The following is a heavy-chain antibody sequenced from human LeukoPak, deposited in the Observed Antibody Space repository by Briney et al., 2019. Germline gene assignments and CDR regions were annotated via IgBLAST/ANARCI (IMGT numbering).Heavy chain of an antibody. CDR1: GFTFDDYA. CDR2: ISWNSGSI. V-gene: IGHV3-9*01. CDR3: AKDRVTDDSSGYFWFDP. Sequence: GGSLRLSCAASGFTFDDYAMHWVRQAPGKGLEWVSGISWNSGSIGYADSVKGRFTISRGNAKNSLYLQMNSLRAEDTALYYCAKDRVTDDSSGYFWFDPWGQGTLVTVSS. D-gene: IGHD3-22*01. J-gene: IGHJ5*02.